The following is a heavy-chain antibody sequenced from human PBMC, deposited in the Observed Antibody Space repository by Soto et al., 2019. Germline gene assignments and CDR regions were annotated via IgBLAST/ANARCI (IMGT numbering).Heavy chain of an antibody. V-gene: IGHV3-23*01. D-gene: IGHD5-18*01. Sequence: EVQLLESGGDLVQPGGSLRLSCVGSGFTFRDHPMNWVRQAPGKGLEWVSAISEGGDRTYYADSVLGRLSISRDNSKNTLYLQMSSLRAEDKAIYDCAKYSWGANTVRSIQWGQGTLVTVSS. CDR2: ISEGGDRT. J-gene: IGHJ4*02. CDR3: AKYSWGANTVRSIQ. CDR1: GFTFRDHP.